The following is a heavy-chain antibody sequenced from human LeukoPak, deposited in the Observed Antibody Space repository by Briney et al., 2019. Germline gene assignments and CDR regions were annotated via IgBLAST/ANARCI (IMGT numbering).Heavy chain of an antibody. V-gene: IGHV4-39*01. Sequence: SETLSLTCSVSGDSIRSGDSYWGWIRQNPWKGLEWIGSIYYVGSPHYNPSLNSRQVTMSVDTLKNQFSLKLTSVTAADTAVYYCARLPITKRAMDVWGQGTTVTVSS. CDR2: IYYVGSP. J-gene: IGHJ6*02. CDR3: ARLPITKRAMDV. D-gene: IGHD3-3*01. CDR1: GDSIRSGDSY.